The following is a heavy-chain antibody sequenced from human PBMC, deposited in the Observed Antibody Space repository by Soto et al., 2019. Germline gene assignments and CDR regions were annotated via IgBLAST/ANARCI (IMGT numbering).Heavy chain of an antibody. J-gene: IGHJ4*02. CDR3: ARGPAVDVGPTYFDY. Sequence: GASVKVSCKASGHTFTSYGISWVRQAPGQGLEWMGGIIPVSGTTTYAQKFQARVTITADESTTTAYMELSSLRSEDTAVYYCARGPAVDVGPTYFDYWGQGTPVTVSS. CDR1: GHTFTSYG. CDR2: IIPVSGTT. D-gene: IGHD1-26*01. V-gene: IGHV1-69*13.